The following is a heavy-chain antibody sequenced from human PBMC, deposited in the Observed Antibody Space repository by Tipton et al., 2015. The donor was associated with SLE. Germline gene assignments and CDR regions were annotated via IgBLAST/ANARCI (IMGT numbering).Heavy chain of an antibody. CDR2: INPNSGGT. CDR1: GYTFTVYY. V-gene: IGHV1-2*02. CDR3: ARSSWGSNLSPFDY. Sequence: QLVQSGAEVKKTGASVKVSCKDSGYTFTVYYMHWVHQAPGQGLEWMGWINPNSGGTNYAQKFQDRVTLTRDTSTRTISLELSGLRSEDTAVYFCARSSWGSNLSPFDYWGQGTLVTVSS. J-gene: IGHJ4*02. D-gene: IGHD6-13*01.